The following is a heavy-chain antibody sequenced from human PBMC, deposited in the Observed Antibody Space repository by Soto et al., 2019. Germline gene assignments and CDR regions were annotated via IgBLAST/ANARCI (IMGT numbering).Heavy chain of an antibody. Sequence: SETLSLTCVVSGGSISSSHWWSWVRQPPGKGLEWIGEIYHSGSINYNPSLKSRVTMSVDRSKNQFSLKLTSVTAADTAVYYCAREYYDDSGFRVSDYWGQGTLVTVSS. CDR1: GGSISSSHW. CDR2: IYHSGSI. V-gene: IGHV4-4*02. D-gene: IGHD3-16*01. CDR3: AREYYDDSGFRVSDY. J-gene: IGHJ4*02.